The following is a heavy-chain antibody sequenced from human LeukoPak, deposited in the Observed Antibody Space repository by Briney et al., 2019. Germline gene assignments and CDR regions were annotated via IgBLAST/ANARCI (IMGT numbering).Heavy chain of an antibody. J-gene: IGHJ5*02. D-gene: IGHD6-19*01. Sequence: SETLSLTCTVSGVSVSSGSYYWSWIRQPPGKGLEWIGYIYYSGSTNYNPSLKSRVTISVDTSKNQFSLKLSSVTAADTAVYYCARGLRPSLDQGWFDPWGQGTLVTVSS. V-gene: IGHV4-61*01. CDR1: GVSVSSGSYY. CDR3: ARGLRPSLDQGWFDP. CDR2: IYYSGST.